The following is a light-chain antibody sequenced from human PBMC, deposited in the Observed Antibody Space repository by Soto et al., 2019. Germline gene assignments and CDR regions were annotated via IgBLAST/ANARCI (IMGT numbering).Light chain of an antibody. J-gene: IGLJ2*01. CDR3: SSYTSSNTPV. Sequence: QSVLTQPASVSGSPGQSITISCTGTSSDVATYNYVSWYQHHPGKAPKLMIYEVNNRPSGVSNRFSGSKSGNTASLTISGLQAEDEADYYCSSYTSSNTPVFGGGTQLTVL. CDR1: SSDVATYNY. V-gene: IGLV2-14*01. CDR2: EVN.